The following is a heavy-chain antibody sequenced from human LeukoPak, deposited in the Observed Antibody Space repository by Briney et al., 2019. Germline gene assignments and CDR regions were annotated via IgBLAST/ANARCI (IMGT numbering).Heavy chain of an antibody. CDR3: ARDPSDCTNGVCPPGNEDYFDY. V-gene: IGHV3-21*01. J-gene: IGHJ4*02. CDR2: ISSSSSYI. D-gene: IGHD2-8*01. CDR1: GFTFSSYS. Sequence: PGGSLRLSCAASGFTFSSYSMNWVRQAPGKGLEWVSSISSSSSYIYYADSVKGRFTISRDNAKNSLYLQMNSLRAEDTAVYYCARDPSDCTNGVCPPGNEDYFDYWGQGTLVTVSS.